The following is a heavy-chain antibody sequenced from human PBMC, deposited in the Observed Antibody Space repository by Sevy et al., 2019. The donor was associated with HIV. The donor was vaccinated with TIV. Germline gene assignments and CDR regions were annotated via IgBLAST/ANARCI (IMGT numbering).Heavy chain of an antibody. CDR2: ISSSSSYI. V-gene: IGHV3-21*01. CDR3: ARDHCSGGSCVSYYYYYGMDV. CDR1: GFTFSSYS. D-gene: IGHD2-15*01. Sequence: GGSLRLSCAASGFTFSSYSMNWVRQAPGKGLEWVSSISSSSSYIYYADSVKGRFTISRDNAKNSLYLQMNSLRAEDTAVYYCARDHCSGGSCVSYYYYYGMDVWGQGTTVTVSS. J-gene: IGHJ6*02.